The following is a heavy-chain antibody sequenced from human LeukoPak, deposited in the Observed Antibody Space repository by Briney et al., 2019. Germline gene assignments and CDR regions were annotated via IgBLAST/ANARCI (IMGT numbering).Heavy chain of an antibody. D-gene: IGHD6-13*01. J-gene: IGHJ4*02. CDR2: TYYRSKWYN. CDR3: AREFGSFFAGTRRLDY. CDR1: GDSVSSNSAA. Sequence: SQTLPLTCAISGDSVSSNSAAWNWIRQSPSRGLEWLGRTYYRSKWYNDYAVSVKSRITINPDTSKNQFSLQLNSVTPEDTAVYYCAREFGSFFAGTRRLDYWGQGTLVTVSS. V-gene: IGHV6-1*01.